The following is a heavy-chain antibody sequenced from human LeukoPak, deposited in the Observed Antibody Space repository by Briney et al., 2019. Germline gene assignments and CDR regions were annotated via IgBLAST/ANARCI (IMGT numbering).Heavy chain of an antibody. J-gene: IGHJ4*02. CDR1: GGTFSSYA. D-gene: IGHD1-26*01. Sequence: SVKVSCTASGGTFSSYAISWVRQAPGQGLEWMGGIIPIFGTANYAQKFQGRVTITADESTSTAYMELSSLRSEDTAVYYCAREKFGHSGSYFDYWGQGTLVTVSS. V-gene: IGHV1-69*13. CDR3: AREKFGHSGSYFDY. CDR2: IIPIFGTA.